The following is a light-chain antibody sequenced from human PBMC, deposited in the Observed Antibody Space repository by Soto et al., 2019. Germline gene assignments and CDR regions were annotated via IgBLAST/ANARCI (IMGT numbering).Light chain of an antibody. CDR1: QSVSSY. Sequence: EIVLTQSPATLSLSPGERSTLSCRASQSVSSYLAWYQQKHGQXHRXXIYDASNRATGIPARFSGSGSGTDLTITISSLEPEDFAVYYCQQRSNWPLTFGGGTKVDIK. CDR2: DAS. V-gene: IGKV3-11*01. J-gene: IGKJ4*01. CDR3: QQRSNWPLT.